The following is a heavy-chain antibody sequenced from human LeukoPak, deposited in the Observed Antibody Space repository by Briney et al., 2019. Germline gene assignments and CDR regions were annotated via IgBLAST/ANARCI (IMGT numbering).Heavy chain of an antibody. CDR1: GFTFSSYA. CDR3: AKDMGGDYRIDY. V-gene: IGHV3-23*01. CDR2: ISGSGGST. D-gene: IGHD4-11*01. J-gene: IGHJ4*02. Sequence: GGSLRLSCAASGFTFSSYAMSWVRQAPGKGLEWVSAISGSGGSTYYADSVKGRFTISRDNSKNTLYLQMNSLGAEDTAVYYCAKDMGGDYRIDYWGQGTLVTVSS.